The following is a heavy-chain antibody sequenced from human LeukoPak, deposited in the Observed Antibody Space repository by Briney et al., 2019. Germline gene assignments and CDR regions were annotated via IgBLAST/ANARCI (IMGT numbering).Heavy chain of an antibody. CDR1: GGSISSDY. CDR2: IYYRGST. CDR3: ARDQDYDTKGGAFDI. D-gene: IGHD3-22*01. Sequence: SETLSLTCTVSGGSISSDYWSWIRQPPGKGLEWIGYIYYRGSTNYNPSLKSRVTISVDTSKNQFSLKLSSVTAADTAVYYCARDQDYDTKGGAFDIWGQGTMVTVSS. V-gene: IGHV4-59*12. J-gene: IGHJ3*02.